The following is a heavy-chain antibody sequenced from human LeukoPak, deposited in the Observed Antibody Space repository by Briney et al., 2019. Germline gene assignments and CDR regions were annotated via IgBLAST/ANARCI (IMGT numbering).Heavy chain of an antibody. CDR3: ARATYCSGGSCYSHYYYGMDV. V-gene: IGHV5-51*01. Sequence: GESLQISCQGSGYSFTSYWIGWVRQMPGKGLEWMGIIYPGDSDTRYSPSFQGQVTISADKSISTAYLQWSSLKASDTAMYYCARATYCSGGSCYSHYYYGMDVWGQGTTVTVSS. CDR1: GYSFTSYW. D-gene: IGHD2-15*01. CDR2: IYPGDSDT. J-gene: IGHJ6*02.